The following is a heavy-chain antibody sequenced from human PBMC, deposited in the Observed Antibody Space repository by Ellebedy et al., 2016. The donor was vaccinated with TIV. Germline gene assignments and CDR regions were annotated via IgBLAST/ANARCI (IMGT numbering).Heavy chain of an antibody. CDR1: GGTFSSYA. CDR3: ARGPQWGATVKIYYYYYMDV. J-gene: IGHJ6*03. D-gene: IGHD1-26*01. Sequence: SVKVSXXASGGTFSSYAISWVRQAPGQGLEWMGGIIPIFGTANYAQKFQGRVTITADESTSTAYMELRSLRSDDTAVYYCARGPQWGATVKIYYYYYMDVWGKGTTVTVSS. CDR2: IIPIFGTA. V-gene: IGHV1-69*13.